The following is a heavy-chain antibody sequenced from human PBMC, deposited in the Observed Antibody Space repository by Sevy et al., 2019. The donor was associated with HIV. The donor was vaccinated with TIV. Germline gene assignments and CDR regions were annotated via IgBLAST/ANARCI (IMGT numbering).Heavy chain of an antibody. Sequence: GGSLRLSCTASGFTFSSYSMNWVRQAPGKGLEWVSSISSSSSYIYYADSVKGRFTISRDNAKNSLYLQMNGLRAEDTAVYYCARPMVPDLGHYDILTGYYNIYYYYGMDVWGQGTTVTVSS. CDR1: GFTFSSYS. V-gene: IGHV3-21*01. J-gene: IGHJ6*02. CDR3: ARPMVPDLGHYDILTGYYNIYYYYGMDV. CDR2: ISSSSSYI. D-gene: IGHD3-9*01.